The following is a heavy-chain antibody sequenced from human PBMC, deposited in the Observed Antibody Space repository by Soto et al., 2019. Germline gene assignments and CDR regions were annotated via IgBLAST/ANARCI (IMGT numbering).Heavy chain of an antibody. D-gene: IGHD5-12*01. CDR2: IYYSGST. Sequence: KTSETLSLTCTVSGGSISSSSYYWGWIRQPPGKGLEWIGSIYYSGSTYYNPSLKSRVTISVDTSKNQFSLKLSSVTAADTAVYYCASHTVATTQRFDYWGQGTLVTVSS. J-gene: IGHJ4*02. CDR3: ASHTVATTQRFDY. V-gene: IGHV4-39*01. CDR1: GGSISSSSYY.